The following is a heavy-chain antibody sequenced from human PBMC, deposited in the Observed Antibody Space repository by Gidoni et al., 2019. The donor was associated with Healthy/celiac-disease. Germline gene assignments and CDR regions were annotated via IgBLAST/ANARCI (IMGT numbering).Heavy chain of an antibody. Sequence: QVLRVESGGGMVQPGRSQRLLCEACGVVFSSYGMHWVRQAPGKGLEWVAVIWYDGSNKYYADSVKGRFTISRDNSKNTLYLQMNSLRAEDTAVYYCARTKLHGSGSYYYYYGMDVWGQGTTVTVSS. CDR2: IWYDGSNK. J-gene: IGHJ6*02. CDR1: GVVFSSYG. D-gene: IGHD3-10*01. V-gene: IGHV3-33*01. CDR3: ARTKLHGSGSYYYYYGMDV.